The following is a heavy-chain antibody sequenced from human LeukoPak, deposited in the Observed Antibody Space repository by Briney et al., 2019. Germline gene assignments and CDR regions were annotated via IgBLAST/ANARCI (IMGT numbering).Heavy chain of an antibody. V-gene: IGHV1-18*01. J-gene: IGHJ5*02. Sequence: ASVKVSFKASGYTSTNYGISWVRQAPGQGLEWMGWIHIYRGNTNYAQKFQGRVTMTTDTSTSTAYMEVRGLRSDDTAMYYCARDVGITVADSFDPWGQGTLVTVSS. CDR1: GYTSTNYG. CDR2: IHIYRGNT. CDR3: ARDVGITVADSFDP. D-gene: IGHD6-13*01.